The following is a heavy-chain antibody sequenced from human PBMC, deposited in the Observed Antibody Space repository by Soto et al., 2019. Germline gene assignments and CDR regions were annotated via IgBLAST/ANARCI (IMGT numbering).Heavy chain of an antibody. CDR2: IYYSGST. V-gene: IGHV4-31*03. CDR1: GGSISSGGYY. D-gene: IGHD6-13*01. J-gene: IGHJ4*02. CDR3: ARSSSWFYFDY. Sequence: SETLSLTCTVSGGSISSGGYYWSWIRQHPGKGLEWIGYIYYSGSTYYNPSLKSRVTISVDTSKNQFSLKLSSVTAADTAVYYCARSSSWFYFDYWGQGTLVTVSS.